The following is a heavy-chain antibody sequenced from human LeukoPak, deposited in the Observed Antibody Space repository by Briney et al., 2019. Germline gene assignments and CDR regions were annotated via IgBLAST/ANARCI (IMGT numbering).Heavy chain of an antibody. V-gene: IGHV3-53*01. CDR1: GFTVSSNY. CDR3: ARVNSAREALDY. Sequence: GGSLRLSCAASGFTVSSNYMSWVRKAPGKGLEWVSVIYSGGSTYYADSVKGRFTISRDNSKNTLSLQMNSLRAEDTAVYYCARVNSAREALDYWGQGTLVTVSS. CDR2: IYSGGST. J-gene: IGHJ4*02. D-gene: IGHD3-10*01.